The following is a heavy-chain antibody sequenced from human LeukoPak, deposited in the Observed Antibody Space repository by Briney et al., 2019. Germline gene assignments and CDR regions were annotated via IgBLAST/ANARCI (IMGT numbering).Heavy chain of an antibody. J-gene: IGHJ5*02. CDR3: ARAHIVVVPAAPFDP. Sequence: ASVKVSCKASGYTFTSYAMHWVRQAPGQRLEWMGWINAGSGNTKYSQKFQGRVTITRDTSASTAYMELSSLRSEDTAVYYCARAHIVVVPAAPFDPWGQGTLVTVSS. V-gene: IGHV1-3*01. D-gene: IGHD2-2*01. CDR1: GYTFTSYA. CDR2: INAGSGNT.